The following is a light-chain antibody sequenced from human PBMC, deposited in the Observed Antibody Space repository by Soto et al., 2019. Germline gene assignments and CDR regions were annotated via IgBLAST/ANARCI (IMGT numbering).Light chain of an antibody. CDR1: QSISGE. Sequence: ETVLTQSPAALSLSPGERATLSCRATQSISGELAWYQQKPGQAPRLLIYDTSNRATGIPARFSGSGSGTDFTLTISSLEPEDGAVYYCQQRRNWPLTFGGGTKVEIK. CDR2: DTS. V-gene: IGKV3-11*01. J-gene: IGKJ4*01. CDR3: QQRRNWPLT.